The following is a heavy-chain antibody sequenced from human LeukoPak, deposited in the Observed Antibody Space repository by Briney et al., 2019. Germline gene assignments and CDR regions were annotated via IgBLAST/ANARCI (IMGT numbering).Heavy chain of an antibody. J-gene: IGHJ5*01. CDR1: GGSISSSSYY. V-gene: IGHV4-61*02. CDR2: IYTRGRT. D-gene: IGHD3-10*01. Sequence: KSSETLSLTCTVSGGSISSSSYYWGWIRQPAGKGLEWIGRIYTRGRTNYNPSLKSRVTISVDTSKNQFSLNLTSVTAADTAVYYCATDGMVRGPDAWFDSWGQGTLVTVSS. CDR3: ATDGMVRGPDAWFDS.